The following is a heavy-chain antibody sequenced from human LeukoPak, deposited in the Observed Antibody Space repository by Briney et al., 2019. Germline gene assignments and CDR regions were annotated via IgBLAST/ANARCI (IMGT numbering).Heavy chain of an antibody. V-gene: IGHV1-69*04. D-gene: IGHD5-24*01. CDR1: GGTFSSYA. Sequence: SVKVSCKASGGTFSSYAISWVRQAPGQGLEWMGRIIPILGIANYAQKFQGRVTTTADKSTSTAYMELSSLRSEDTAVYYCARTDRDGYNYWGQGTLVTVSS. CDR2: IIPILGIA. CDR3: ARTDRDGYNY. J-gene: IGHJ4*02.